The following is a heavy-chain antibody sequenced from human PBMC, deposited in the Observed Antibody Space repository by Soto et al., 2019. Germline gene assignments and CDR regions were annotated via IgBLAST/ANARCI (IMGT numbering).Heavy chain of an antibody. J-gene: IGHJ4*02. CDR2: IYPGDSDT. Sequence: GESLKISCKGSGYSFTSYWIGWVRQMPGKGLEWVGIIYPGDSDTRYNPSFQGQVTISADKSISTAYLQWSSLKASDTAMYYCARQDYDFWSGYYEGGRGYYFDYWGQGTLV. CDR1: GYSFTSYW. CDR3: ARQDYDFWSGYYEGGRGYYFDY. V-gene: IGHV5-51*01. D-gene: IGHD3-3*01.